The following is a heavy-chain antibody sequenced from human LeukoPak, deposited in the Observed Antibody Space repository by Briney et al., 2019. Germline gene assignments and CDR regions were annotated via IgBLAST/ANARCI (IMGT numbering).Heavy chain of an antibody. J-gene: IGHJ4*02. Sequence: GASVKVSCKASGGTFSSYAICWVRQAPGQGLEWMGGIIPIFGTANYAQKFQGRVTITADESTSTAYMELSSLRSEDTAVYYCASGSSGYSDPLDYWGQGTLVTVSS. CDR1: GGTFSSYA. CDR3: ASGSSGYSDPLDY. CDR2: IIPIFGTA. V-gene: IGHV1-69*13. D-gene: IGHD3-22*01.